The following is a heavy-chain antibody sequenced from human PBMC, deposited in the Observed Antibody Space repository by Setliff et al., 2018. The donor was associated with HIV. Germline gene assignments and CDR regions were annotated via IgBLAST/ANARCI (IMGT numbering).Heavy chain of an antibody. D-gene: IGHD1-7*01. CDR2: ISGSNGNT. V-gene: IGHV1-18*01. CDR1: GYTFSNFG. J-gene: IGHJ4*02. CDR3: ARAGATRTTHFDY. Sequence: ASVKVSCKSSGYTFSNFGVTWVRQAPGQGLEWMGWISGSNGNTNYAQEVQGRVTVTTDTSTSTAYMELRTLRSDDTAIYYCARAGATRTTHFDYWGQGTPVTVSS.